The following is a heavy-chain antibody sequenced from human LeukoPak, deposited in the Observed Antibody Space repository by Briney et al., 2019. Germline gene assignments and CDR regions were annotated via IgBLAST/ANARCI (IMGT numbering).Heavy chain of an antibody. V-gene: IGHV3-15*01. CDR3: AKDRDRPLSIVVVPAAMGWFDP. Sequence: GGSLRLSCAASGFTFSNAWMSWVRQAPGKGLEWVGRIKSKTDGGTTDYAAPVKGRFTISRDDSKNTLYLQMNSLKTEDTAVYYCAKDRDRPLSIVVVPAAMGWFDPWGQGTLVTVSS. CDR1: GFTFSNAW. J-gene: IGHJ5*02. CDR2: IKSKTDGGTT. D-gene: IGHD2-2*01.